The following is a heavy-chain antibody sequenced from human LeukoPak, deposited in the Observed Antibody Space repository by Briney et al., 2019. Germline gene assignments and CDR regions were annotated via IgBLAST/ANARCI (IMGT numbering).Heavy chain of an antibody. D-gene: IGHD6-19*01. Sequence: SETLSLTCTVSGGTISSYYWNWIRHPPGTGLEWIGDIHDSGSTKYNPSLKSRVAISVDTPKNQFSLKLSSVTAADTAVYYCARWYYSGWAFDYWGQGTLVTVSS. J-gene: IGHJ4*02. CDR1: GGTISSYY. CDR3: ARWYYSGWAFDY. CDR2: IHDSGST. V-gene: IGHV4-59*08.